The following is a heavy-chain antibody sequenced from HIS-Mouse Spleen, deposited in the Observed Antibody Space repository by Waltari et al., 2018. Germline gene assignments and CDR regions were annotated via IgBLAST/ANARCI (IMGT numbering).Heavy chain of an antibody. Sequence: EVQLVESGGGLVQPGGSLRISCAASGLPFSSYGCIWVRQAPGKGLEWVANIKQDGSEKYYVDSVKGRFTISRDNAKNSLYLQMNSLRAEDTAVYYCARERRGPGWFDPWGQGTLVTVSS. V-gene: IGHV3-7*01. CDR3: ARERRGPGWFDP. CDR1: GLPFSSYG. J-gene: IGHJ5*02. D-gene: IGHD5-12*01. CDR2: IKQDGSEK.